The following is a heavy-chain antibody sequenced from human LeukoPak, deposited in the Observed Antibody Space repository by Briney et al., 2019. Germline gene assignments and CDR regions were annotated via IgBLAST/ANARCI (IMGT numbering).Heavy chain of an antibody. Sequence: GGSLRLSCAASGFTFSSYGMHWVRQAPGKGLEWVAFIRYDGSNKYYADSVKGRFTISRDNSKNTLYLQMNSLRAEDTAVYYCAKYRRGSYDLLRLDYWGQGTLVTVSS. D-gene: IGHD3-16*01. V-gene: IGHV3-30*02. CDR1: GFTFSSYG. CDR2: IRYDGSNK. CDR3: AKYRRGSYDLLRLDY. J-gene: IGHJ4*02.